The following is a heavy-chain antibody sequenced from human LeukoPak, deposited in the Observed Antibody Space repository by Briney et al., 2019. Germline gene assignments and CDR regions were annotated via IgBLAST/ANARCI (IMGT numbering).Heavy chain of an antibody. D-gene: IGHD6-13*01. CDR1: GGSISSYY. Sequence: PSETLSLTCTVSGGSISSYYWSWIRQPPGKGLEWIGYIHNTGSTNYNPSLKGRVTISVDTSKNQFSLKLSSATTADTAVYHCSSGSGYRIENWGQGTLVTVSS. J-gene: IGHJ4*02. CDR3: SSGSGYRIEN. V-gene: IGHV4-59*01. CDR2: IHNTGST.